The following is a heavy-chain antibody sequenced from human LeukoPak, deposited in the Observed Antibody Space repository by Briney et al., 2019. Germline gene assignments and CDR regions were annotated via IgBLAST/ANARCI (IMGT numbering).Heavy chain of an antibody. V-gene: IGHV4-59*11. D-gene: IGHD1-14*01. J-gene: IGHJ3*02. Sequence: SETLSLTCTVSGASISGHYLICPRQPPGKGLEWIGYISHIGSTNYNPSLKSRVTISVDTSKNQFSLKLTSVTAADTAVYYCARDRISINALDMWGQGTMVTVSS. CDR1: GASISGHY. CDR3: ARDRISINALDM. CDR2: ISHIGST.